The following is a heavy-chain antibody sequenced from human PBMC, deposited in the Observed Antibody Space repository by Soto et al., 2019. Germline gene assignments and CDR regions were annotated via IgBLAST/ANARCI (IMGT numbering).Heavy chain of an antibody. J-gene: IGHJ5*02. Sequence: QVQLVQSGAEVKRPGASVRVSCRASRYTFTSYDIYWVRQAPGQGLEWMGWIKTDSGDTDYAQNFQGRVNMTRDTSINTAYMELNNLVSDDTAVYYCARRSSTYLNEIIYDPWGHGTLVTVSS. CDR3: ARRSSTYLNEIIYDP. CDR2: IKTDSGDT. D-gene: IGHD3-10*01. CDR1: RYTFTSYD. V-gene: IGHV1-2*02.